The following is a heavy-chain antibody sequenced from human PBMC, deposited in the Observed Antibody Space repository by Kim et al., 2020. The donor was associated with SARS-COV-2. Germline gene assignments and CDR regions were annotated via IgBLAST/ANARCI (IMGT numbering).Heavy chain of an antibody. CDR2: IKSKTDGGTT. J-gene: IGHJ3*02. D-gene: IGHD6-19*01. V-gene: IGHV3-15*01. Sequence: GGSLRLSCAASGFTFSNAWMSWVRQAPGKGLEWVGRIKSKTDGGTTDYAAPVRGRFTISKDDSKNTLYLQMNSLKTEDTAVYYCTRGRQWRVHDAFDIWGQGTMVTVSS. CDR1: GFTFSNAW. CDR3: TRGRQWRVHDAFDI.